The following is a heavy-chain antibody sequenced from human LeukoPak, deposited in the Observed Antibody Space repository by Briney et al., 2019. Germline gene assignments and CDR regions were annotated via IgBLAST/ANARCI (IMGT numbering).Heavy chain of an antibody. CDR2: IYPGDSDT. J-gene: IGHJ4*02. CDR3: ARLVGYCSGGSCYHFDY. V-gene: IGHV5-51*01. CDR1: GYSFTSYW. D-gene: IGHD2-15*01. Sequence: GKSLKISCKGSGYSFTSYWIGWVRQMPGKGLEWMGIIYPGDSDTRYSPSFQGQVTISADKSISTAYLQWSSLKASDTAMYYCARLVGYCSGGSCYHFDYWGQGTLVTVSS.